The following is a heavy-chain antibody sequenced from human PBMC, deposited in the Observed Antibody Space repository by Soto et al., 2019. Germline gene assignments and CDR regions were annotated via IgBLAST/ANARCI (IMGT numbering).Heavy chain of an antibody. D-gene: IGHD3-10*01. CDR3: ARKAGVRFDY. V-gene: IGHV4-4*02. Sequence: ASETLSLTCAVSGDSISSSVWWTWVRQPPGKGLEWIGEVFHTGDTYFNPSLRSRVAMSVDKSTNEFSLKVTSVTAADTAIYYCARKAGVRFDYWGQGALVTVSS. CDR2: VFHTGDT. J-gene: IGHJ4*02. CDR1: GDSISSSVW.